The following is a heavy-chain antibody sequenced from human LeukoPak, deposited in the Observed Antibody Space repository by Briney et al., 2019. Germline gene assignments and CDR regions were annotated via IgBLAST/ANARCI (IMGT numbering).Heavy chain of an antibody. V-gene: IGHV1-2*02. CDR3: ARGLFRGPFDY. CDR1: GYTLTGYY. CDR2: IKPNSGGT. Sequence: ASVKVSCKASGYTLTGYYMHWVRQAPGQGLEWMGWIKPNSGGTKYAQKFKGRVTMTRDTSISTVYMELSRLRSDDTAVYYCARGLFRGPFDYWGQGTLVTVSS. D-gene: IGHD3-22*01. J-gene: IGHJ4*02.